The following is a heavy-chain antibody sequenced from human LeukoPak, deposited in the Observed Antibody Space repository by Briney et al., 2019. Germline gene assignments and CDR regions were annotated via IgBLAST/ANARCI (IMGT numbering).Heavy chain of an antibody. D-gene: IGHD1-14*01. CDR3: AREIDKGILIDY. V-gene: IGHV3-21*01. CDR1: VFSFSYYT. Sequence: GGSLRLSCATSVFSFSYYTMDWVRQAPGKGLEWVSAVNTNSSKKYYADSVKGRFTIPRENAKNSLSLRLNSLRVEDTGIYYCAREIDKGILIDYWGQGALVTVAS. CDR2: VNTNSSKK. J-gene: IGHJ4*02.